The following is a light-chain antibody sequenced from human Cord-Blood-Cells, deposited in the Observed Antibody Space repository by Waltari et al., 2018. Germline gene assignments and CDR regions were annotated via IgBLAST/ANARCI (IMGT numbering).Light chain of an antibody. CDR1: QSISSY. J-gene: IGKJ2*03. CDR2: AAS. V-gene: IGKV1-39*01. CDR3: QHSYSTPPYS. Sequence: DIQMTQSPSSLSASVGDRVTITCRASQSISSYLNWYQQKPGKAPKLLIYAASSLQSGVPSRFSDSGSGTDFTLTISSLQPEDFATYYCQHSYSTPPYSFGQGTKLEIK.